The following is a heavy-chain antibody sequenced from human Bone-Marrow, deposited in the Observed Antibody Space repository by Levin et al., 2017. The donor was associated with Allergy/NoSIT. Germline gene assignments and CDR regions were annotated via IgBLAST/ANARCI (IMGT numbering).Heavy chain of an antibody. CDR2: LFPLSPSL. D-gene: IGHD3-16*01. Sequence: LSCTTSGFTFSIYNMNWVRQAPGPFLSFFSSLFPLSPSLSSAASVQGRFTISRDNTKNSLYLQMNSMSAEDTAVYYCARDVALTYWGQGTLVTVSS. CDR3: ARDVALTY. V-gene: IGHV3-21*01. J-gene: IGHJ4*02. CDR1: GFTFSIYN.